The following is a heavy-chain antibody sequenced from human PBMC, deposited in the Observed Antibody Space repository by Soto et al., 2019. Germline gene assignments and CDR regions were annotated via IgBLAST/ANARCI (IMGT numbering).Heavy chain of an antibody. D-gene: IGHD5-18*01. V-gene: IGHV3-11*01. Sequence: PGGSLRLSCAASGFTFSDYYMSWIRQAPGKGLEWVSYISSSGSTIYYADSVKGRFTISRDNAKNSLYLQMNSLRAEDTAVYYCARPARSGYSYGYRTWGQGTLVTVSS. CDR3: ARPARSGYSYGYRT. CDR1: GFTFSDYY. CDR2: ISSSGSTI. J-gene: IGHJ5*02.